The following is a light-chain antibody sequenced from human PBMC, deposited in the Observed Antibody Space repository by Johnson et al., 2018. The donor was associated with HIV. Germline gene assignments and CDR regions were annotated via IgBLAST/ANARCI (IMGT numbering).Light chain of an antibody. CDR1: SSNIGNNY. Sequence: HSVLTQPPSVSAAPGQKVTISCSGSSSNIGNNYVSWYQQLPGTSPKLLIYEKNKRPSGIPDRFSAYKSGTSAILDITGLQTGDEADYYCGTWDNSLGAHYVFGIGTKVTVL. CDR3: GTWDNSLGAHYV. CDR2: EKN. V-gene: IGLV1-51*02. J-gene: IGLJ1*01.